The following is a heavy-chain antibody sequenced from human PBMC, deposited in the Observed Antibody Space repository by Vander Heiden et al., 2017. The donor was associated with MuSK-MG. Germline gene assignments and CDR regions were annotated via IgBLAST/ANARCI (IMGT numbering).Heavy chain of an antibody. D-gene: IGHD5-12*01. V-gene: IGHV2-5*02. Sequence: ITLKESGPTLVKPTQTLTLTGTHPGSSLDNYGVGLGWIGESPGKALEWLALIFWDDDKRYRPSLKTTFTVTKDTSKDQVVFTMTNMGPVDTATYYCARYDVGAAAFDYWGQGTLVTVSS. CDR1: GSSLDNYGVG. J-gene: IGHJ4*02. CDR3: ARYDVGAAAFDY. CDR2: IFWDDDK.